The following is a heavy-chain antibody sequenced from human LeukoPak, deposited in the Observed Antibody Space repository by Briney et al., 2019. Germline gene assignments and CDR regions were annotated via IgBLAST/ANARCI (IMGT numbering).Heavy chain of an antibody. J-gene: IGHJ4*02. CDR2: INSDGSST. Sequence: PGGSLRLSCAASGFTFSSYWMHWVRHAPGKGLVWVSRINSDGSSTSYADSVKGRFTISRDNAKNTLYLQMNSLRAEDTAVYYCARVRRRTGYSSFDYWGQGTLVTVSS. CDR1: GFTFSSYW. V-gene: IGHV3-74*01. D-gene: IGHD3/OR15-3a*01. CDR3: ARVRRRTGYSSFDY.